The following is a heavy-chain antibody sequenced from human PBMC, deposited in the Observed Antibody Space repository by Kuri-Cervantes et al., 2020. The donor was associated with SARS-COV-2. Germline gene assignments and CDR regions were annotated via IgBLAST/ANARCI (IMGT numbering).Heavy chain of an antibody. V-gene: IGHV4-34*01. CDR3: ARDRYSSSFSYYYYGMDV. J-gene: IGHJ6*02. CDR1: GGSFSAYQ. Sequence: SQTLSLTCAVHGGSFSAYQWSWIRQPPGKGLEWIGEINHTGSTSYNPSLKSRLTISLDTSKNQFSLKLSSVTAADTAVYYCARDRYSSSFSYYYYGMDVWGQGTTVTVSS. D-gene: IGHD6-13*01. CDR2: INHTGST.